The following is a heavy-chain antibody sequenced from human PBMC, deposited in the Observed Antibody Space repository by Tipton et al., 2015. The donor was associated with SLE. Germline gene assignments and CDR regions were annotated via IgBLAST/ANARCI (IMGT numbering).Heavy chain of an antibody. D-gene: IGHD4-23*01. J-gene: IGHJ4*02. CDR3: ARHGNQDY. CDR2: INYSGST. V-gene: IGHV4-59*08. CDR1: GGSISSHY. Sequence: TLSLTCTVSGGSISSHYWSWIRRPPGKALERIAYINYSGSTNYNPSLKSRVTMSVDTSKNQFSLKLSSVTAADTAVYYCARHGNQDYWGQGTLVTVSS.